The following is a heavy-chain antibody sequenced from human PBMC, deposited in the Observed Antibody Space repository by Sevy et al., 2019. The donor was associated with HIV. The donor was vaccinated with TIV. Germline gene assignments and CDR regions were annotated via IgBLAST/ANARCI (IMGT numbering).Heavy chain of an antibody. V-gene: IGHV4-59*01. CDR3: ARDPGRSGCPRNSYYGMDV. CDR1: GGSISSYY. J-gene: IGHJ6*02. CDR2: IYYSGST. Sequence: SETLSLTCTVSGGSISSYYWSWIRQPPGKGLEWIGYIYYSGSTNYNPSLKSRVTISVDTSKNQFSLKLSSVTAADTAVYYCARDPGRSGCPRNSYYGMDVWGQGTTVTVSS. D-gene: IGHD3-22*01.